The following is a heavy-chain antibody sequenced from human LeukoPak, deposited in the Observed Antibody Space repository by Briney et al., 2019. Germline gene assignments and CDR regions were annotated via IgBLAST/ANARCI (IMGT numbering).Heavy chain of an antibody. CDR2: ISYDGSNK. J-gene: IGHJ5*02. CDR3: ATSPGGMNAP. V-gene: IGHV3-30*03. Sequence: GGSLRLSCAASGFTFSSYGMHWVRQAPGKGLEWVAVISYDGSNKYYADSVKGRFTISRDNSKNTLYLQMNSLRAEDTAVYYCATSPGGMNAPWGQGTLVTVPS. D-gene: IGHD3-16*01. CDR1: GFTFSSYG.